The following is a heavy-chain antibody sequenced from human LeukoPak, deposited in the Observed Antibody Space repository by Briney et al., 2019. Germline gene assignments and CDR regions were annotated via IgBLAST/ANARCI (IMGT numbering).Heavy chain of an antibody. Sequence: SETLSLTCTVSGGSISSSSFYWGWIRQPPGRGLEWIGSIYYSGSTSYNPSLKSRVTISVDTSKNQFSLKLSSVTAADTAVYYCARVGSGWYSVSDYYYYMDVWGKGTTVTISS. J-gene: IGHJ6*03. D-gene: IGHD6-19*01. CDR1: GGSISSSSFY. V-gene: IGHV4-39*07. CDR2: IYYSGST. CDR3: ARVGSGWYSVSDYYYYMDV.